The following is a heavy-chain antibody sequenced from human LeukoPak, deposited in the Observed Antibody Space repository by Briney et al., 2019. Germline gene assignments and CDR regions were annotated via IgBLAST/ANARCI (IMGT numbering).Heavy chain of an antibody. CDR1: GFTFSSYS. CDR2: ISSSSSYI. CDR3: ARTGVMRSWFFDY. D-gene: IGHD6-13*01. Sequence: GGSLRLSCAAPGFTFSSYSMNWVRQAPEKGLEWVSSISSSSSYIYYADSVKGRFTISRDNAKNSLYLQMNSLRAEDTAVYYCARTGVMRSWFFDYWGQGTLVTVSS. V-gene: IGHV3-21*01. J-gene: IGHJ4*02.